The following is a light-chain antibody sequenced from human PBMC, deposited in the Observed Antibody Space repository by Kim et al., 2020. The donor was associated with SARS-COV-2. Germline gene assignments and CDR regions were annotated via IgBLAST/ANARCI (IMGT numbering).Light chain of an antibody. CDR3: QQYGSSPR. V-gene: IGKV3-20*01. J-gene: IGKJ4*01. CDR2: GAS. CDR1: QSVNSNF. Sequence: SPGERSPLSYRASQSVNSNFLACHQQDPGQTPSLLICGASSRATGIPDRFSGSGSETDFTLTISRVEPEDCAVYYCQQYGSSPRFGGGTKVDIK.